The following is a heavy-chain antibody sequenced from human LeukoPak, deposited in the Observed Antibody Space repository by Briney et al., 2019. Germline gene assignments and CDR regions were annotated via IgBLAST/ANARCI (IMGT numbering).Heavy chain of an antibody. D-gene: IGHD6-19*01. J-gene: IGHJ4*02. Sequence: GRSLRLSCAASGFTFSSYGVHWARQAPGKGLEWVAVISYDGSNKYYADSVKGRFTISRDNSKNTLYLQMNSLRAEDTAVYYCAKEEQWLAYYFDYWGQGTLVTVSS. CDR1: GFTFSSYG. CDR3: AKEEQWLAYYFDY. CDR2: ISYDGSNK. V-gene: IGHV3-30*18.